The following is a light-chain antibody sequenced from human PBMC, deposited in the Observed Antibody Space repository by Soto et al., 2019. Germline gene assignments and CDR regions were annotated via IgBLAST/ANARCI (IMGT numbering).Light chain of an antibody. V-gene: IGLV2-14*01. CDR3: CSYTRTSNHYF. CDR2: EVR. J-gene: IGLJ1*01. CDR1: SSDIGGYDY. Sequence: QSVRTQPSSVSGSPGQSITISCTVTSSDIGGYDYVSWYQQRPGKAPKLMIYEVRYRPSGVSNRFSGSKSGNTASLTISGLQAEDEDVYYCCSYTRTSNHYFFGSGTRSPS.